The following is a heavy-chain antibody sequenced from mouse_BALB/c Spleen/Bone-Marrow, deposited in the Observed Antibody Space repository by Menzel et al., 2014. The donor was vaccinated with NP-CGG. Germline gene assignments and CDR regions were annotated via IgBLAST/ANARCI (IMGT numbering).Heavy chain of an antibody. D-gene: IGHD6-1*01. CDR2: IYPSNGYT. Sequence: VKLMESGAELVKPGASVKLSCKASGYTFTSNWIHWVKQRPGQGLEWIGNIYPSNGYTKYNQKFKDKATLTVDKSSSTAYMQLSSLTSEDTAVYYCTRSAECSFDYWGQGTPLTVSS. CDR3: TRSAECSFDY. CDR1: GYTFTSNW. V-gene: IGHV1-69*02. J-gene: IGHJ2*01.